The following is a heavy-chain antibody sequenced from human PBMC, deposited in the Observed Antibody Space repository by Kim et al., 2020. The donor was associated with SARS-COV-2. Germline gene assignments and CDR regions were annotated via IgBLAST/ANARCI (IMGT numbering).Heavy chain of an antibody. CDR1: GFNFDDYA. Sequence: GGSLRLSCVVSGFNFDDYAMHWVRQAPGKGLEWVSSINWNSGSIGYADSVKGRFTVSRDSANNSLYLRLNSLRLEDTALYYFAKDMKAEYGGTSNYYYAMDVWGPGTTVTVSS. CDR2: INWNSGSI. J-gene: IGHJ6*02. CDR3: AKDMKAEYGGTSNYYYAMDV. D-gene: IGHD4-17*01. V-gene: IGHV3-9*01.